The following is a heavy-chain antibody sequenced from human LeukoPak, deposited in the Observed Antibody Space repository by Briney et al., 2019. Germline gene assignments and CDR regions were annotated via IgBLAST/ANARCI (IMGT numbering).Heavy chain of an antibody. Sequence: GGSLRLSCAGSGFTLNDHAVDWVRQAPGKGLEWVGRSRSKANSYTTAYAASVKGRFTISRDDSKNSLYLQMNSLRIEDTALYYCARGNCMEDCYYDYWGQGTLVTVSS. V-gene: IGHV3-72*01. CDR1: GFTLNDHA. CDR2: SRSKANSYTT. J-gene: IGHJ4*02. CDR3: ARGNCMEDCYYDY. D-gene: IGHD2-21*02.